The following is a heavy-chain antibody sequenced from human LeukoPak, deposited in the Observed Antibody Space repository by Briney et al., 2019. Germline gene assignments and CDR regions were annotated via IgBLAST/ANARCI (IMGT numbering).Heavy chain of an antibody. V-gene: IGHV4-61*02. D-gene: IGHD6-25*01. CDR3: ARDGGYRRGYFDY. CDR2: LYTSGST. CDR1: GGSISSGSYY. Sequence: NPSETLSLTCTVSGGSISSGSYYWSWIRQPAGKGLEWIGPLYTSGSTYYNPSLNSRITISVDTSKNQFSLRLSSVTAADTAVYYCARDGGYRRGYFDYWGPGTLVTVSP. J-gene: IGHJ4*02.